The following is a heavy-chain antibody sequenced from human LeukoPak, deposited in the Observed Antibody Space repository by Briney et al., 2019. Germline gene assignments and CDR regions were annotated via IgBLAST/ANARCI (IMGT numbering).Heavy chain of an antibody. V-gene: IGHV3-48*02. CDR3: ARVNYYALDY. CDR1: GFTSSTYS. Sequence: GGSLRLSCTASGFTSSTYSMIRVRHAPGKGLEWVSYIRSSGSASYYADSVQGRFTISRDDAENSLYLQMNSLRDEDTAVYYCARVNYYALDYWGQGALVTVSS. J-gene: IGHJ4*02. D-gene: IGHD3-10*01. CDR2: IRSSGSAS.